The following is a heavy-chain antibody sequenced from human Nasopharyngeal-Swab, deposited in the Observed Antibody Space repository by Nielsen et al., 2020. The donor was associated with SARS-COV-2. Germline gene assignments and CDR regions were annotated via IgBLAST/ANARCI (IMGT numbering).Heavy chain of an antibody. CDR3: ARDRYYYDSSGLGIYYFDY. CDR2: IIPILDIG. D-gene: IGHD3-22*01. V-gene: IGHV1-69*04. CDR1: GGTFSSYA. Sequence: SVKVSCKASGGTFSSYAITWVRQAPGQGLEWMGRIIPILDIGRYAQKFQGRVTITADKSTNTAYMELSSLTSEDTAVYYCARDRYYYDSSGLGIYYFDYWGQGTLVTVSS. J-gene: IGHJ4*02.